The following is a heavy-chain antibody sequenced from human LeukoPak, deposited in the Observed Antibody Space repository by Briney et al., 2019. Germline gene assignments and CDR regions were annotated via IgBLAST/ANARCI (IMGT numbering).Heavy chain of an antibody. J-gene: IGHJ4*02. Sequence: GSLRLSCAASDFTFSSYVMSWVRQPPGKGLEWIGEINHSGSTNYNPSLKSRVTISVDTSKNQFSLTLSSVTAADTAVYYCARGPRGYYTLYYLDYWGQGTLVTVSP. D-gene: IGHD3-3*01. CDR1: DFTFSSYV. CDR2: INHSGST. CDR3: ARGPRGYYTLYYLDY. V-gene: IGHV4-34*01.